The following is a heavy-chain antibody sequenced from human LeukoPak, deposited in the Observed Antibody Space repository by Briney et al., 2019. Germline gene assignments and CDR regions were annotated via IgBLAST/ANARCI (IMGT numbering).Heavy chain of an antibody. V-gene: IGHV3-23*01. CDR2: ISGSGGST. Sequence: GGSLRLSCAASGFTFSSYAMSWVRQAPGKGLEWVSAISGSGGSTYYADSVKGRFTISRDNAKNSLYLQMNSLRAEDTAVYYCARDVHDYGDYGVEDYWGQGTLVTVSS. CDR3: ARDVHDYGDYGVEDY. CDR1: GFTFSSYA. J-gene: IGHJ4*02. D-gene: IGHD4-17*01.